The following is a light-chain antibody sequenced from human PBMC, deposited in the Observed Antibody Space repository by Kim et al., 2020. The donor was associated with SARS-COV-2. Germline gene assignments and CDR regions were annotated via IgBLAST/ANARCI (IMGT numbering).Light chain of an antibody. CDR3: LQHSTYPIT. CDR2: GAS. CDR1: QDIRND. V-gene: IGKV1-17*01. Sequence: ASVGDRVTITCRASQDIRNDLGCYQQNPGRAPKRLIYGASSMQSGVPSRFSGSGSGTEFTLTISSVQPEDFATYFCLQHSTYPITLGQGTRLEIK. J-gene: IGKJ5*01.